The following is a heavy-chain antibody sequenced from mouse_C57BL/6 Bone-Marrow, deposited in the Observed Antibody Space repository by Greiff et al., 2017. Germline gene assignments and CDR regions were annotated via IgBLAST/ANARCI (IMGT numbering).Heavy chain of an antibody. CDR1: GFNIKDDY. Sequence: VQLQQSGAELVRPGASVKLSCTASGFNIKDDYMHWVKQRPEQGLEWIGWIDPENGDTEYASKFQGKATITADTSSNTAYLQLSSLTSEDTAVYYCTTHYYGSSCAMDYWGQGTSVTVSS. V-gene: IGHV14-4*01. J-gene: IGHJ4*01. D-gene: IGHD1-1*01. CDR2: IDPENGDT. CDR3: TTHYYGSSCAMDY.